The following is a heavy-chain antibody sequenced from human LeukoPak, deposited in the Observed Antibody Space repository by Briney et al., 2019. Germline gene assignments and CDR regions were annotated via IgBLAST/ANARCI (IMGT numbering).Heavy chain of an antibody. D-gene: IGHD1-14*01. CDR1: GFTLSSYA. CDR2: ISDTGNT. Sequence: GGSLRLSCAASGFTLSSYAMSWVRQAPGKGLEWVSAISDTGNTYHADSVKGRFTISRDSSKNTLFLQMNRLRPEDAAVYYCARRAGIYSHPYDYWGQGTLVTVSS. CDR3: ARRAGIYSHPYDY. J-gene: IGHJ4*02. V-gene: IGHV3-23*01.